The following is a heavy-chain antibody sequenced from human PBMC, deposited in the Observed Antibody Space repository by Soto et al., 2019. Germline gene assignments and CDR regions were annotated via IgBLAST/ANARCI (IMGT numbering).Heavy chain of an antibody. J-gene: IGHJ4*02. V-gene: IGHV4-31*03. CDR3: ARGEVRGLIATGLDY. CDR2: IHYSGTT. CDR1: GGSISSGTYY. D-gene: IGHD3-10*01. Sequence: KPSETLSLTCTVSGGSISSGTYYWTWIRQHPGKGLEWIGYIHYSGTTLSNPSLRSRVTISVDRSKDQFSLNLSSVTAADTAVYYCARGEVRGLIATGLDYWGQGALVSVSS.